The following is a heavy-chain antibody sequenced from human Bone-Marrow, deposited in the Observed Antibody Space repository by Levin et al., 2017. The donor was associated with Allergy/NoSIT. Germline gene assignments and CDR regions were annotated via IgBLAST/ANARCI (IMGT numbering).Heavy chain of an antibody. Sequence: GESLKISCAVSGFTVTSNYMTWVRQAAGKGLEWVSVIYSGGSTYYADSVKDRFTISRDNSKNTLYLHMNSLRVEDTAVYYCARASGSSYFWDYWGQGTLVTVSS. J-gene: IGHJ4*02. CDR3: ARASGSSYFWDY. CDR2: IYSGGST. D-gene: IGHD6-13*01. V-gene: IGHV3-66*01. CDR1: GFTVTSNY.